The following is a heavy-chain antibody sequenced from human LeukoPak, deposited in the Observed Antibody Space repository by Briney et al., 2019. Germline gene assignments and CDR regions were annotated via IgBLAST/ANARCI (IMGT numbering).Heavy chain of an antibody. J-gene: IGHJ4*02. D-gene: IGHD6-19*01. CDR2: ISPIFGTA. CDR3: AREYSSGWWDY. CDR1: GGTFSSYA. V-gene: IGHV1-69*05. Sequence: SVTVSCKASGGTFSSYAISWVRQAPGQGLEWMREISPIFGTANYAQKFQRRVTITTDEPTSTASMELSSLRSEDTPVYYCAREYSSGWWDYWGQGTLVTVSS.